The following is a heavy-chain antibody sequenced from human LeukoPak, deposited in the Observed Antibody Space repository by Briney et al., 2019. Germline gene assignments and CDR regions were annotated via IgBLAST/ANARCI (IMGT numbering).Heavy chain of an antibody. V-gene: IGHV3-23*01. J-gene: IGHJ4*02. CDR2: ISGSGGST. D-gene: IGHD3-10*01. CDR1: GFTFSSYA. CDR3: AKDPKAGGSGEKKY. Sequence: GGSLRLSXAASGFTFSSYAMSWVRQAPGKGLEWVSAISGSGGSTYYADSVKGRFTISRDNSKNTLYLQMNSLRAEDTAVYYCAKDPKAGGSGEKKYWGQGTLVTVSS.